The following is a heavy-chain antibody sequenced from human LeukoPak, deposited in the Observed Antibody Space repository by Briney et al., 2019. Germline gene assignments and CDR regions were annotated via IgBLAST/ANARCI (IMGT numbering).Heavy chain of an antibody. CDR2: INPNSGGT. Sequence: ASVKVSCKASGYTFTGYYMHWVRQAPGQGLEWMGWINPNSGGTNYAQKFQGRVTMTRDTSISTAYMELSRLRSDDTAVYYCASEPHYYGPGSPSDYWGQGTLVTVSS. J-gene: IGHJ4*02. V-gene: IGHV1-2*02. CDR1: GYTFTGYY. CDR3: ASEPHYYGPGSPSDY. D-gene: IGHD3-10*01.